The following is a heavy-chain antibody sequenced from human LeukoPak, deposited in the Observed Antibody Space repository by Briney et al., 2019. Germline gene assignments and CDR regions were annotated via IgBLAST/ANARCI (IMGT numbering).Heavy chain of an antibody. Sequence: PGGSLRLSCAASGFTFSSYSMNWVRQAPGKGLVWVSRINSDGSSTSYADSVKGRFTISRDNAKNTLYLQMNSLRAEDTAVYYCARDYKWGYDFWSGYYNEGSDYWGQGTLVTVSS. CDR3: ARDYKWGYDFWSGYYNEGSDY. J-gene: IGHJ4*02. D-gene: IGHD3-3*01. CDR2: INSDGSST. CDR1: GFTFSSYS. V-gene: IGHV3-74*01.